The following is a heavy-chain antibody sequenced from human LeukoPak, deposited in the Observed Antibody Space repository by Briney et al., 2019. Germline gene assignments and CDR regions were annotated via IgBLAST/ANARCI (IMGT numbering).Heavy chain of an antibody. D-gene: IGHD2-2*01. J-gene: IGHJ4*02. V-gene: IGHV3-30*02. Sequence: GGSLRLSCAASGLTFSSYGMHWVRQAPGKGLEWVAFIRYDGSNKYYADSVKGRFTISRDNSKNTLYLQMNSLRAGDTAVYYCAKAQAVVTWGLYWGQGTLVTVSS. CDR2: IRYDGSNK. CDR3: AKAQAVVTWGLY. CDR1: GLTFSSYG.